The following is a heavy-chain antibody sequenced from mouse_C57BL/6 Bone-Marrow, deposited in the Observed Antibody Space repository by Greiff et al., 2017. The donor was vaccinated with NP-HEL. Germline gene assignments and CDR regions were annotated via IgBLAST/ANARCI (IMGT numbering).Heavy chain of an antibody. Sequence: QVQLQQSGPGLVQPSQSLSITCTVSGFSLTSYGVHWVRQSPGKGLEWLGVIWSGGSTDYNAAFISRLSISKDNSKSQVFFKMNSLQADDTAIYYCAPLWLRRGGYAMDYWGQGTSVTVSS. V-gene: IGHV2-2*01. CDR2: IWSGGST. D-gene: IGHD2-2*01. J-gene: IGHJ4*01. CDR3: APLWLRRGGYAMDY. CDR1: GFSLTSYG.